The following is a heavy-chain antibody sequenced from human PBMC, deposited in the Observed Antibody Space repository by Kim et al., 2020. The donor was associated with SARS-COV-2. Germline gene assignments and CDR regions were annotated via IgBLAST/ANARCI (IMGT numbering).Heavy chain of an antibody. J-gene: IGHJ3*02. Sequence: SGPTLVNPTQTLTLTCTFSGFSLSTSGVGVGWIRQPPGKALEWLALIYWDDDKRYSPSLKSRLTITQDTSKNQVVLTMTNMDPVDTATYYCAQRRVYYDSSGCDCPDAFYIWGQGTVVTVSS. CDR2: IYWDDDK. CDR3: AQRRVYYDSSGCDCPDAFYI. V-gene: IGHV2-5*02. D-gene: IGHD3-22*01. CDR1: GFSLSTSGVG.